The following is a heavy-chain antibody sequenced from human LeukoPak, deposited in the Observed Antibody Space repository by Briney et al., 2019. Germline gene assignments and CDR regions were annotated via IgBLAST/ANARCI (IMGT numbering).Heavy chain of an antibody. CDR2: IIPILGIA. CDR3: ARLPAAGQGVDAFDI. D-gene: IGHD6-13*01. CDR1: GGTFSSYA. V-gene: IGHV1-69*04. J-gene: IGHJ3*02. Sequence: SVKVSCKASGGTFSSYAISWVRQAPGQGLEWMGRIIPILGIANYAQKFQGRVTITADKSTSTAYMELSSLRSEDTAVYYCARLPAAGQGVDAFDIWGQGTMVTVSS.